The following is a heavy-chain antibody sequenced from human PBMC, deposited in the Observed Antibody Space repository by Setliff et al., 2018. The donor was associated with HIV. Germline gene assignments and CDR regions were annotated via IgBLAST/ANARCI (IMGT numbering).Heavy chain of an antibody. D-gene: IGHD3-3*01. J-gene: IGHJ4*02. CDR3: ARGVNFDY. Sequence: PSETLSLTCTVSGGPISRYYWSWIRQPPGKGLEWIAYIFYRGSTNYNPSLKSRVTISVDSSKNQVSLTVTSVTAADTAVYYCARGVNFDYWGQGTQVTVSS. CDR1: GGPISRYY. CDR2: IFYRGST. V-gene: IGHV4-59*08.